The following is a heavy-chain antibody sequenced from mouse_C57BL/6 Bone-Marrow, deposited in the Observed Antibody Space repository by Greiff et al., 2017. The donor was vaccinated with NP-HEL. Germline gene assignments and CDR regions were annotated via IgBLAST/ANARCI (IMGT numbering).Heavy chain of an antibody. CDR2: INSDGGST. V-gene: IGHV5-2*01. CDR1: EYEFPSHD. CDR3: ARQGVGDYAMDY. Sequence: EVKVVESGGGLVQPGESLKLSCESNEYEFPSHDMSWVRKTPEKRLELVAAINSDGGSTYYPDTMERRFIISRDNTKKTLYLQMSSLRSEDTALYYCARQGVGDYAMDYWGQGTSVTVSS. J-gene: IGHJ4*01.